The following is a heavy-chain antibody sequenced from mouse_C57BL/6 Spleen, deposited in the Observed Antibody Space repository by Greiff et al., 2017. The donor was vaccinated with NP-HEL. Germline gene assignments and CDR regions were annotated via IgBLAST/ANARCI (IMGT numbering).Heavy chain of an antibody. V-gene: IGHV1-61*01. CDR3: ARGEYSNQDVGTWFAY. CDR1: GYTFTSYW. D-gene: IGHD2-5*01. CDR2: IYPSDSET. J-gene: IGHJ3*01. Sequence: QVQLQQPGAELVRPGSSVKLSCKASGYTFTSYWMDWVKQRPGQGLEWIGNIYPSDSETHYNQKFKDKATLTVDKSSSTAYMQLSSLTSEDSAVYYCARGEYSNQDVGTWFAYWGQGTLVTVSA.